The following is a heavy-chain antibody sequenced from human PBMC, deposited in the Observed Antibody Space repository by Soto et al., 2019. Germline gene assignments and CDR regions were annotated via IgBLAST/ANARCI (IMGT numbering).Heavy chain of an antibody. Sequence: ASVKVSCKASGYTFTSYGISWVRQAPGQGLEWMGWISAYNGNTNYAQKLQGRVTMTTDKSTSTAYMELRSLRSDDTAVYYCARTLWQQLSGWFDPWGQGTLVTVSS. D-gene: IGHD6-13*01. V-gene: IGHV1-18*01. CDR1: GYTFTSYG. CDR3: ARTLWQQLSGWFDP. CDR2: ISAYNGNT. J-gene: IGHJ5*02.